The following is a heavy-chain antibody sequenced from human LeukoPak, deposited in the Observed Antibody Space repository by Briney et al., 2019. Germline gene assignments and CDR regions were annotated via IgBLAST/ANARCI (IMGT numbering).Heavy chain of an antibody. V-gene: IGHV1-2*02. CDR1: GYTFSGYY. CDR3: ASGGAAYCSSAICYHMEYFDY. D-gene: IGHD2-2*01. CDR2: INPNSGGT. Sequence: GASVKVSCKASGYTFSGYYIHWVRQAPGQGLEWLGLINPNSGGTNYAQKFQGRVTMTRDTSISTAYMELSRLRSDDTAVYYCASGGAAYCSSAICYHMEYFDYWGQGNLVTVSS. J-gene: IGHJ4*02.